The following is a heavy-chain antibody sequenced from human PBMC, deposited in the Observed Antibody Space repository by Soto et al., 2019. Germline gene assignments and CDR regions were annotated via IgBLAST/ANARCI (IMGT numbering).Heavy chain of an antibody. CDR2: MNPNSGNT. CDR3: SQRRYCTNGVCYTGGMGDAFDI. Sequence: GPVKVSCKASGYTFTSYDINWVRQATGQGLEWMGWMNPNSGNTGYAQKFQGRVTMTRNTSISTAYMELSSLRSEDTAVYYCSQRRYCTNGVCYTGGMGDAFDIWGQGTMVTVSS. CDR1: GYTFTSYD. V-gene: IGHV1-8*01. D-gene: IGHD2-8*01. J-gene: IGHJ3*02.